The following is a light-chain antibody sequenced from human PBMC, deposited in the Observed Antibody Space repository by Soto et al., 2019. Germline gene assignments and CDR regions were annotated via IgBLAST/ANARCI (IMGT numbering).Light chain of an antibody. CDR2: RAS. Sequence: DLQMTQSPSTLSASVGDRVTITCRASQSVNSWLAWYQQKPGKAPKLLIYRASSLENGVPSRFGGRGSGTEFIFTISSLQPDDSVTYYCQQYSSDSTFGQGTKVEIK. V-gene: IGKV1-5*03. CDR1: QSVNSW. CDR3: QQYSSDST. J-gene: IGKJ1*01.